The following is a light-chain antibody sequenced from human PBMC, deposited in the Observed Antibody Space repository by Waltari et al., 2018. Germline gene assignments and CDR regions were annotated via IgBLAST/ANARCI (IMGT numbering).Light chain of an antibody. CDR3: QQYTNWPPFT. CDR1: QSISSN. V-gene: IGKV3D-15*01. Sequence: EIVMTQSPATLSVSPGERATLSCRASQSISSNLAWYQKKPGQAPRLLIYGTSTRATGIPARFSGSGSGTEFTLTISSLRSEDFAVYYCQQYTNWPPFTFGQGTKLEIK. CDR2: GTS. J-gene: IGKJ2*01.